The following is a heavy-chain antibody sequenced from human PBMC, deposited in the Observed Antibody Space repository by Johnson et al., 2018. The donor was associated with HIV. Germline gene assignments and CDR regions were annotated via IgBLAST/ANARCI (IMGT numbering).Heavy chain of an antibody. J-gene: IGHJ3*02. CDR2: ISWNSGSI. Sequence: VQLVETGGGLVQPGRSLRLSCAASGFKFDDYAMHWVRQVPGKGLEWVAGISWNSGSIGYAGAVKGRFTISRDHAKNSLYVQMNSLRPEDTALYYCAKDILPFYFGSGSFRDACDIWGQGTMVTVSS. D-gene: IGHD3-10*01. CDR3: AKDILPFYFGSGSFRDACDI. V-gene: IGHV3-9*01. CDR1: GFKFDDYA.